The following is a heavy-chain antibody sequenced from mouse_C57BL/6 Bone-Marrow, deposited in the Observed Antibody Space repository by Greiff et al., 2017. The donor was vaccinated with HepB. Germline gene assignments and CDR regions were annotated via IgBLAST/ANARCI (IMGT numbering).Heavy chain of an antibody. CDR2: IHPNSGST. CDR3: ASKAVTKWFAY. J-gene: IGHJ3*01. D-gene: IGHD2-13*01. Sequence: QVQLKQPGAELVKPGASVKLSCKASGYTFTSYWMHWVKQKPGQGLEWIGMIHPNSGSTNYNEKFKSKAILTVDKSSSTAYMQLSSLTSEDSAVYYCASKAVTKWFAYWGQGPLVTVSA. CDR1: GYTFTSYW. V-gene: IGHV1-64*01.